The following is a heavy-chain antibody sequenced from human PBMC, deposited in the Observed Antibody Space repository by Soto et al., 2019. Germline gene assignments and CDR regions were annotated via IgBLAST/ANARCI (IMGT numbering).Heavy chain of an antibody. CDR1: GASVSSNSAA. CDR3: ARAYDDRRNKLQDLGY. V-gene: IGHV6-1*01. D-gene: IGHD3-22*01. Sequence: SQTLSLTCVISGASVSSNSAAWNSIRQSPSGGLEWLGRTYYRSKWYDDYALSVRSRITVNPDTSKNHVPVQLNSLTPEDTAVYHCARAYDDRRNKLQDLGYGCLGTMVTVAS. J-gene: IGHJ4*02. CDR2: TYYRSKWYD.